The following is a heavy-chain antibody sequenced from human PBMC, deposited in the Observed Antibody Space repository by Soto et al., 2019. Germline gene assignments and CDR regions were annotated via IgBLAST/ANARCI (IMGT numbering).Heavy chain of an antibody. CDR1: GFTFSSYA. CDR2: ISGSGGST. V-gene: IGHV3-23*01. Sequence: GGSLRLSCAASGFTFSSYAMSWVRQTPGKGLEWVSAISGSGGSTYYADSLKGRFTISRDNSKNTLYLKMNSLRAEETAVYYCARVGDILPGYYYSYYGMDVWGQGTTVTVSS. CDR3: ARVGDILPGYYYSYYGMDV. D-gene: IGHD3-9*01. J-gene: IGHJ6*02.